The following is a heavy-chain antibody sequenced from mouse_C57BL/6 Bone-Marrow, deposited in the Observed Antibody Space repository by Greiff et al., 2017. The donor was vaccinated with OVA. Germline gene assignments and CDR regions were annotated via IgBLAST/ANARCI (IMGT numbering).Heavy chain of an antibody. CDR3: AREGARLTPFDY. CDR1: GYTFTSYW. V-gene: IGHV1-61*01. CDR2: IYPSDSET. J-gene: IGHJ2*01. D-gene: IGHD6-5*01. Sequence: QVQLQQPGAELVRPGSSVKLSCKASGYTFTSYWMDWVKQRPGQGLEWIGNIYPSDSETHYNQKFKDKATLTVDKSSSTAYMQLSSLTSEDSAVYYCAREGARLTPFDYWGQGTTLTVSS.